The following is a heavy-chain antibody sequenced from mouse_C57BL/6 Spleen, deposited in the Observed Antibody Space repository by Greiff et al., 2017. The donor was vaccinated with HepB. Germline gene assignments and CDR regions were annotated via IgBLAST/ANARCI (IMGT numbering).Heavy chain of an antibody. V-gene: IGHV1-54*01. J-gene: IGHJ1*03. CDR2: INPGSGGT. Sequence: VQLQQSGAELVRPGTSVKVSCKASGYAFTNYLIEWVKQRPGQGLEWIGVINPGSGGTNYNVKFKGKATLTADKSSSTAYMQLSSLTSEDSAVYFCARDDGYYWYFDVWGTGTTVTVSS. CDR3: ARDDGYYWYFDV. D-gene: IGHD2-3*01. CDR1: GYAFTNYL.